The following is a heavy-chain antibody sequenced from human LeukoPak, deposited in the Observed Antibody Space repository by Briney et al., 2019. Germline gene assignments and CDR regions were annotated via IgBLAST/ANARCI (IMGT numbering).Heavy chain of an antibody. D-gene: IGHD6-13*01. V-gene: IGHV4-34*01. CDR1: GGPFSGYY. Sequence: PSETLSLTCAVYGGPFSGYYWSWIRQPSGKGLEWIGEINHSGGTNYNPSLKSRVTISVDTSKNQFSLKLSSVTAADTAVYYCARGSRRAYSSSWYYYWGQGTLVTVSS. CDR3: ARGSRRAYSSSWYYY. CDR2: INHSGGT. J-gene: IGHJ4*02.